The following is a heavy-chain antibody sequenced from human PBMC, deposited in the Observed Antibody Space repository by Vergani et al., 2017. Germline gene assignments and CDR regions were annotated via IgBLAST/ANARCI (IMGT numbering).Heavy chain of an antibody. CDR1: GFTFSSYA. Sequence: EVQLLESGGGLVQPGGSLRLSCAASGFTFSSYAMSWVRQAPGKGLEWVSAISGSGGSTYYADSVEGRFTISRDNSKNTLYLQMNSLRAEDTAVYYCAKWDSNGYPYYYYYYMDDWGKGTMVTVSS. CDR2: ISGSGGST. J-gene: IGHJ6*03. CDR3: AKWDSNGYPYYYYYYMDD. D-gene: IGHD3-22*01. V-gene: IGHV3-23*01.